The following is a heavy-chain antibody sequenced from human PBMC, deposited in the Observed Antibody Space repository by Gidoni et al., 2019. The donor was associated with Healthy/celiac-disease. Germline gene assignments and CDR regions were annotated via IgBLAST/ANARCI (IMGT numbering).Heavy chain of an antibody. V-gene: IGHV3-30*03. D-gene: IGHD6-13*01. J-gene: IGHJ4*02. CDR1: GFTFSSYG. CDR2: ISYDVRNK. Sequence: QVQLVESGGGVVQPGRSLRLSCAASGFTFSSYGMHWVRQAPGKGLEWVAVISYDVRNKYYADSVKGRFTISRDNSKNTLYLQMNSLRAEDTAVYYCAREQQLSHSLLFDYWGQGTLVTVSS. CDR3: AREQQLSHSLLFDY.